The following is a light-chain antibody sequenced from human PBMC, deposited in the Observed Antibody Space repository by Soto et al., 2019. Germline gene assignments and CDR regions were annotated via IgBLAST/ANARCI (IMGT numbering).Light chain of an antibody. J-gene: IGKJ2*01. CDR2: GAS. Sequence: EIVLTQSPGTLSLSPGERATLSCRASQSVSSSYLAWYQQKPGQAPRLLIYGASSRATGITDRFSGSGSGTGFSLTISRLDPEDFAVYYCQQYGRSPPYTFGQGTKLEIK. CDR3: QQYGRSPPYT. CDR1: QSVSSSY. V-gene: IGKV3-20*01.